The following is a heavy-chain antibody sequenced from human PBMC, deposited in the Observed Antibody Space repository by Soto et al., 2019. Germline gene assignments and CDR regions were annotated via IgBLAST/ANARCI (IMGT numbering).Heavy chain of an antibody. J-gene: IGHJ2*01. Sequence: QVQLVQSGAEVKKPGASVKVSCKASGYTFTSYYMHWVRQAPGQGLEWMGKINPSGGSTSYAQKFQGRVTMTRDTSTSTVYMELSSLRSEDTAVYYCARDLSSDMYFDLWGRGTLVTVSS. CDR1: GYTFTSYY. CDR2: INPSGGST. V-gene: IGHV1-46*03. CDR3: ARDLSSDMYFDL.